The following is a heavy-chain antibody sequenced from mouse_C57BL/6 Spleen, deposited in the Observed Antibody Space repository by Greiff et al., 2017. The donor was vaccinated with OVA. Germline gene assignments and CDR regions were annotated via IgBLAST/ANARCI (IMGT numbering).Heavy chain of an antibody. CDR2: IFPGSGST. Sequence: QVQLKESGPELVKPGASVKISCKASGYTFTDYYINWVKQRPGQGLEWIGWIFPGSGSTYYNEKFKGKATLTVDKSSSTAYMLLSSLTSEDSAVYFCAREKDDSRRGFAYWGQGTLVTVSA. D-gene: IGHD2-4*01. CDR3: AREKDDSRRGFAY. J-gene: IGHJ3*01. V-gene: IGHV1-75*01. CDR1: GYTFTDYY.